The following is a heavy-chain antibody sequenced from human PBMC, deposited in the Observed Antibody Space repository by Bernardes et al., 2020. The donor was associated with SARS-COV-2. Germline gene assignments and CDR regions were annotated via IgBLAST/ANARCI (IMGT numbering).Heavy chain of an antibody. CDR1: GISFSNYA. J-gene: IGHJ5*02. CDR3: ARSYSSYSWFDP. D-gene: IGHD4-4*01. Sequence: GGSLRLSCVASGISFSNYAMSWVRQAPGRGLEWVSVITGNGDITYYADSVKGRFTISRDNSKNTLYLQMNSLRVEDAALYYCARSYSSYSWFDPWGQGTLVIVSS. V-gene: IGHV3-23*01. CDR2: ITGNGDIT.